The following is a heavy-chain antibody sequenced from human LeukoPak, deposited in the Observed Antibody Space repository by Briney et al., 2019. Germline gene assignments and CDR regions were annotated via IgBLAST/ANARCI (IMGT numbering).Heavy chain of an antibody. Sequence: KPSETLSLTCTVSGYSISSGYYWGWIRQPPGKGLEWIGSIYHSGSTYYNPSLKSRVTISVDTSKNQFSLKLSSVTAADTAVYYCARLHSLAGYYDSSGPLPYYYYMDVWGKGTTVTISS. CDR3: ARLHSLAGYYDSSGPLPYYYYMDV. D-gene: IGHD3-22*01. J-gene: IGHJ6*03. CDR2: IYHSGST. CDR1: GYSISSGYY. V-gene: IGHV4-38-2*02.